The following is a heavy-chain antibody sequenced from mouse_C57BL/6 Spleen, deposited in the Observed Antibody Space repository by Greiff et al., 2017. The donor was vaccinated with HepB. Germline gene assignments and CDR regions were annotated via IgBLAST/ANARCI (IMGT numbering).Heavy chain of an antibody. V-gene: IGHV1-61*01. CDR2: IYPSDSET. D-gene: IGHD3-3*01. CDR3: AREGPDYFDY. J-gene: IGHJ2*01. Sequence: QVQLQQPGAELVRPGSSVKLSCKASGYTFTSYWMDWVKQRPGQGLEWIGNIYPSDSETHYNQKFKDKATLTVDKSSSTAYMQLSSLTSEDSAVYYCAREGPDYFDYWGQGTTLTVSS. CDR1: GYTFTSYW.